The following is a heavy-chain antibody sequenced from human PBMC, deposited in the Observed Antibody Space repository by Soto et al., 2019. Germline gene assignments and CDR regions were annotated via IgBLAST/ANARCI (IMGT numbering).Heavy chain of an antibody. V-gene: IGHV4-4*02. J-gene: IGHJ4*02. Sequence: QVQLKQSGPGLVRPSGTLSLTCAVSGTSISSTFWWAWVRQSPGKGLEWIGEIYHTGIPKYNPSRIGRVCMSVDKSNNQFSLELRFLTAADTAVYYCATVPPRIVVVFAEFTAWGQGALVTVSS. CDR3: ATVPPRIVVVFAEFTA. CDR1: GTSISSTFW. D-gene: IGHD2-21*01. CDR2: IYHTGIP.